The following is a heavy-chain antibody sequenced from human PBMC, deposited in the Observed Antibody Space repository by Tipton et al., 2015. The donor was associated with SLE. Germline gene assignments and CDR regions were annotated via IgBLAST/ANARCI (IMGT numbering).Heavy chain of an antibody. V-gene: IGHV3-7*01. CDR2: IKPDGSDQ. CDR3: AREACSEAFGD. CDR1: GFTFSSFW. D-gene: IGHD6-25*01. J-gene: IGHJ4*02. Sequence: SLRLSCEASGFTFSSFWMNWVRQAPGKGLEWVANIKPDGSDQYYVDSVKGRFTISRDNTKNSLYLQVSSRRADDAAVYFCAREACSEAFGDWGQGCLVSVSP.